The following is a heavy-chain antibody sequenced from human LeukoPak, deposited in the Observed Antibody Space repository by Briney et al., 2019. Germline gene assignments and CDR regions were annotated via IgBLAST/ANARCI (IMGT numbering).Heavy chain of an antibody. Sequence: PSETLSLTCAVYGGSFSGYYWSWIRQPPGKGLQRVSGITASGDGTYYADSVKGRFTISRDNSNNTLYLQMNSLRAEDAGIYYCVRNYHLDHWGQGTLVTVSS. J-gene: IGHJ5*02. D-gene: IGHD3-10*01. V-gene: IGHV3-23*01. CDR3: VRNYHLDH. CDR2: ITASGDGT. CDR1: GGSFSGYY.